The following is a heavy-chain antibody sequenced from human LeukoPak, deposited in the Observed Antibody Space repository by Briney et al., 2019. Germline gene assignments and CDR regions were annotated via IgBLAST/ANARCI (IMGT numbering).Heavy chain of an antibody. CDR1: GFTFSSYE. CDR2: ISSSGSTI. D-gene: IGHD4-17*01. J-gene: IGHJ5*02. V-gene: IGHV3-48*03. Sequence: GGSLRLSCAASGFTFSSYEMNWVRQAPGKGLEWVSYISSSGSTIYYADSVKGRFTISRDNAKNSLSLQMDSLRAEDTAVYYCARERDYGDYVWGFDPWGQGTLVTVSS. CDR3: ARERDYGDYVWGFDP.